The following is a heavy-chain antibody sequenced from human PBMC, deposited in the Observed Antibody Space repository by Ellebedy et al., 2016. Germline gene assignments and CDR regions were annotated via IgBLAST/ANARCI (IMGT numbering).Heavy chain of an antibody. CDR3: ATLGQGRYYYMDV. V-gene: IGHV1-24*01. Sequence: ASVKVSCXVSGYTLTELSMHWVRQAPGKGLEWMGGFDPEDGETIYAQKFQGRVTMTEDTSTDTAYMELSSLRSEDTAVYYCATLGQGRYYYMDVWGKGTTVTVSS. D-gene: IGHD3-16*01. J-gene: IGHJ6*03. CDR2: FDPEDGET. CDR1: GYTLTELS.